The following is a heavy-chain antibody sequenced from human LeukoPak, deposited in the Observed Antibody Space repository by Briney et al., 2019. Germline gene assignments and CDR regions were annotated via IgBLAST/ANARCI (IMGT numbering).Heavy chain of an antibody. Sequence: GGSLRLSCAASGFTFSSYWMHWVRQVPGKGLVWVSRINSDGSSTSYADSVKGRFTISRDNAKNTLYVQTNSLRAEDTAVYYCSTGSGDSFGNWGPGAMVTVSS. V-gene: IGHV3-74*01. CDR1: GFTFSSYW. CDR2: INSDGSST. CDR3: STGSGDSFGN. D-gene: IGHD3-10*01. J-gene: IGHJ3*02.